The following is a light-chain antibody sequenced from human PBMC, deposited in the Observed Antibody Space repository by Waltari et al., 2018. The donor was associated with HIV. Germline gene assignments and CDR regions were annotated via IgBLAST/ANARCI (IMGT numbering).Light chain of an antibody. J-gene: IGLJ2*01. Sequence: SYELAQPLSVSVALGQTARITCGGNNIGSKNVHWYQQKPGQAPVLVIYRDNNRPSGFPERFSGSNSGNTASLTISRAQAGDEADYYCQVWDSSTGVFGGGTKLTVL. CDR2: RDN. CDR1: NIGSKN. CDR3: QVWDSSTGV. V-gene: IGLV3-9*01.